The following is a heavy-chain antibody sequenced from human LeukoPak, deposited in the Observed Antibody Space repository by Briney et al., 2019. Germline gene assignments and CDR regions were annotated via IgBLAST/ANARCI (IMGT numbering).Heavy chain of an antibody. V-gene: IGHV3-30*04. D-gene: IGHD6-19*01. CDR1: GFTFINYA. J-gene: IGHJ6*02. CDR3: ARVDSSGWLIYGLDV. Sequence: PGWSLRVSCAASGFTFINYAMHWVCQAPGKGLEWVAVTSHDGRNKYYSDSVRGRFTISRDNSKNTLYLQMNSVRAEDTAVYYCARVDSSGWLIYGLDVWGQGTTVTVSS. CDR2: TSHDGRNK.